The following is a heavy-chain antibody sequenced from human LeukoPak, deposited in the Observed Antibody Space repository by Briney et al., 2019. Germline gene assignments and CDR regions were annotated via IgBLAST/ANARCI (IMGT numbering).Heavy chain of an antibody. Sequence: PSETLSLTCTVSGGSVAADNYFWSWTRQPPGEGLEWIGYIYYTAGSYYNPSLKSRVTMSIDASTNQFSLKLNSVTAADTAVYHCGRGLRYSESYVVEYWGLGTLVTVSS. J-gene: IGHJ4*02. CDR1: GGSVAADNYF. CDR2: IYYTAGS. V-gene: IGHV4-30-4*08. CDR3: GRGLRYSESYVVEY. D-gene: IGHD1-26*01.